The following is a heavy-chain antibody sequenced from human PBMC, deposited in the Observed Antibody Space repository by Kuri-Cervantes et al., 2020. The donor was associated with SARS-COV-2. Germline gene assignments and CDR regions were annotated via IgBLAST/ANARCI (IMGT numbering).Heavy chain of an antibody. V-gene: IGHV4-4*08. J-gene: IGHJ4*02. D-gene: IGHD3-10*01. CDR1: GGSISGHY. CDR2: IYTSGST. Sequence: SETLSLTCTVSGGSISGHYWSWIRQPPGKGLEWIGYIYTSGSTNYNPSLKSRVTMSVDTSKNQFSLKLSSVTAADTAVYYCAREGLWFGGRSFDYWGQGTLVPSPQ. CDR3: AREGLWFGGRSFDY.